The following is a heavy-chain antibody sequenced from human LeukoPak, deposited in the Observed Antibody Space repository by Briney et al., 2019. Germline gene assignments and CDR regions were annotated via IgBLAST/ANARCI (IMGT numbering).Heavy chain of an antibody. CDR1: GVSISSSNSY. V-gene: IGHV4-39*01. D-gene: IGHD5-18*01. CDR2: IYYTGNT. Sequence: SETLSLTCTVSGVSISSSNSYWGWIRQPPGKGLEWIGSIYYTGNTYYNASLKSRVTISIDTSKNQFSLKLSSVTAADTAVYYCARGQGTAMVMRRLRFDYWGQGTLVTVSS. J-gene: IGHJ4*02. CDR3: ARGQGTAMVMRRLRFDY.